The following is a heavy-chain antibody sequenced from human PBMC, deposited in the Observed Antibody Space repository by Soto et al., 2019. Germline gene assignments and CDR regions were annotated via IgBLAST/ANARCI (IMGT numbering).Heavy chain of an antibody. CDR2: INHSGST. J-gene: IGHJ5*02. V-gene: IGHV4-34*01. CDR1: GGSFSDYY. Sequence: SETLSLTCAVYGGSFSDYYWSWIRQPPGKGLEWIGEINHSGSTNYNPSLKSRVTISVDRSKNQFSLKLSSVTAADTAVYYCARVGDRNWFDPWGRGALVT. CDR3: ARVGDRNWFDP. D-gene: IGHD2-21*01.